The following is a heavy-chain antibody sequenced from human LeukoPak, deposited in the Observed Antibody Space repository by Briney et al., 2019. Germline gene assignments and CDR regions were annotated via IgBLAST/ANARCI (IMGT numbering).Heavy chain of an antibody. V-gene: IGHV3-21*01. CDR3: ARDEGRDYYYYMDV. D-gene: IGHD1-26*01. J-gene: IGHJ6*03. CDR1: GFTFSSYS. Sequence: GGSLRLSCAASGFTFSSYSMNWVRQAPGKGLEWVSSISSSSSYIYYADSVKGRFTISRDNAKNSLYLQMNSLRAEDTAVYYCARDEGRDYYYYMDVWGKGTTVTVSS. CDR2: ISSSSSYI.